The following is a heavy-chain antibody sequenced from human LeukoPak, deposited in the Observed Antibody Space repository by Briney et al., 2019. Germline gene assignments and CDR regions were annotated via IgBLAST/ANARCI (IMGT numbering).Heavy chain of an antibody. CDR1: GGSFSGYY. Sequence: SETLSLTCAVYGGSFSGYYWSWIRQHPGKGLEWIGYIYYSGSTYYNPSLKSRVTISVDTSKNQFSLKLSSVTAADTAVYYCASAGFCGGDCYADYWGQGTLVTVPS. V-gene: IGHV4-31*11. J-gene: IGHJ4*02. D-gene: IGHD2-21*02. CDR3: ASAGFCGGDCYADY. CDR2: IYYSGST.